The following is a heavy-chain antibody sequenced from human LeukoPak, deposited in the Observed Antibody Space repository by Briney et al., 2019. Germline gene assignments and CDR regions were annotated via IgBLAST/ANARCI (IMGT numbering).Heavy chain of an antibody. CDR1: GYTFTSYG. D-gene: IGHD3-16*02. CDR3: ARVKKRFGVVQVWGRYRFDF. Sequence: GASVKVSCKASGYTFTSYGISWVRQAPGQGLEWMGWINPDNGGTYYTQNFQGRVTMTRDTSISTAYMEMSRLRSDDTALYYCARVKKRFGVVQVWGRYRFDFWGQGTLVTVSS. CDR2: INPDNGGT. J-gene: IGHJ4*02. V-gene: IGHV1-2*02.